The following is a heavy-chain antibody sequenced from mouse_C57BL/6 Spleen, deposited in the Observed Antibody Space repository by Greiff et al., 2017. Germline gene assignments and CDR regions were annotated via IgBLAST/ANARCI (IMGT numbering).Heavy chain of an antibody. CDR1: GYTFTSYW. Sequence: QVQLQQSGAELVKPGASVKLSCKASGYTFTSYWMHWVKQRPGQGLEWIGMIHPNSGSTNYNEKFKSKATLTVDKSSSTAYMQLSSLTSEDSAVYYCASDGLRGFAYWGQGTLVTVSA. V-gene: IGHV1-64*01. CDR3: ASDGLRGFAY. D-gene: IGHD2-3*01. J-gene: IGHJ3*01. CDR2: IHPNSGST.